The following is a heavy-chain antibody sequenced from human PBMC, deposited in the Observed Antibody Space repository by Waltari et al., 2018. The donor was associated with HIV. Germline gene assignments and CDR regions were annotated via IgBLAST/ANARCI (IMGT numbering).Heavy chain of an antibody. CDR2: IYSGGST. J-gene: IGHJ6*02. D-gene: IGHD3-22*01. CDR1: GFTVSSNY. Sequence: EVQLVESGGGLVQPGGSLRLSCAASGFTVSSNYMGWVRQAPGKGLEWVSVIYSGGSTYYADSVKGRFTISRDNSKNTLYLQMNSLRAEDTAVYYCARDSGYYFYGMDVWGQGTTVTVSS. V-gene: IGHV3-66*01. CDR3: ARDSGYYFYGMDV.